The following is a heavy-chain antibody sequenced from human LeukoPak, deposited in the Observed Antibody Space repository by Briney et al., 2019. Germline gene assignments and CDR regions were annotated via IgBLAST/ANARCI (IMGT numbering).Heavy chain of an antibody. V-gene: IGHV1-69*06. CDR1: GGTFSSYA. D-gene: IGHD4-17*01. CDR3: AREDYGDRLFGY. J-gene: IGHJ4*02. Sequence: GASVKVSCKASGGTFSSYAISWVRQAPGQGLEWIGGIIPIFGTANYAQKFQGRVTITADKSTSTAYMELSSLRSEDTAVYYCAREDYGDRLFGYWGQGTLVTVSS. CDR2: IIPIFGTA.